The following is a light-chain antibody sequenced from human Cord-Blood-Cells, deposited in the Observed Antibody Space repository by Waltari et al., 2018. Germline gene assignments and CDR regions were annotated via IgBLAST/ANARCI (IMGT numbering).Light chain of an antibody. CDR2: AAS. V-gene: IGKV1-39*01. Sequence: DIQMTQSPSSLSASVGDRVTITCRASQSISSYLNWYQQKPGKAPKLLIYAASSLRSGVPSRFSGSGSGTDFTLTISSLQPEDFATYYCQQSYSTPPHTFGGGTKVEIK. CDR3: QQSYSTPPHT. CDR1: QSISSY. J-gene: IGKJ4*01.